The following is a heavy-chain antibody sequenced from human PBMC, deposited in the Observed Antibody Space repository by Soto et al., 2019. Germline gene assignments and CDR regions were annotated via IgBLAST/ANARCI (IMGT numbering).Heavy chain of an antibody. Sequence: SETLSLTCTVSGGSISSSSYYWGWIRQPPGKGLEWIGSIYYSGSTYYNPSLKSRVTISVDTSKNQFSLKLSSVTAADTAVYYCARHRYYGSVGRWFDPWGQGTLVTVSS. V-gene: IGHV4-39*01. D-gene: IGHD3-10*01. CDR2: IYYSGST. J-gene: IGHJ5*02. CDR3: ARHRYYGSVGRWFDP. CDR1: GGSISSSSYY.